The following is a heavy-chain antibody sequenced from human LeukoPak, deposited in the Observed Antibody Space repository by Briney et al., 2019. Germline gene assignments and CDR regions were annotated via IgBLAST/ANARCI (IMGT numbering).Heavy chain of an antibody. Sequence: ASVTVSCTVSGYTLTELSMHWVRQAPGKGLEWMGGFDPEDGETIYAQKFQGRVTMTEDTSTDTAYMELSSLRSEDTAVYYCAYELGYCSGGSCYSNYYYYGMDVWGQGTTVTVSS. D-gene: IGHD2-15*01. CDR2: FDPEDGET. CDR1: GYTLTELS. V-gene: IGHV1-24*01. J-gene: IGHJ6*02. CDR3: AYELGYCSGGSCYSNYYYYGMDV.